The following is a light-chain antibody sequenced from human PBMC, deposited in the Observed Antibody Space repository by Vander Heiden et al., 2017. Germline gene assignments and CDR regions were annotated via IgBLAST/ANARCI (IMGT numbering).Light chain of an antibody. CDR3: QQRSNGHPIFT. CDR1: QSVSSD. Sequence: EIVLTQSPATLSLSPGERATLSCRASQSVSSDGAWYQQKPGQAPRPRRHQARFSGSGYGTDVTLTISSREPEDFAVYYCQQRSNGHPIFTFGHGTKVDIK. J-gene: IGKJ3*01. V-gene: IGKV3-11*01.